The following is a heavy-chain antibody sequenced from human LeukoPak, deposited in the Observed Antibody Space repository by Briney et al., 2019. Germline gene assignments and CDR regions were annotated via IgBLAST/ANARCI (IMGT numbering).Heavy chain of an antibody. CDR2: INPNSGGT. J-gene: IGHJ4*02. CDR1: GYTFTDYY. D-gene: IGHD3-9*01. CDR3: ARDLLGILTGYPTYYFDY. Sequence: ASVKVSCKASGYTFTDYYMHWVRQAPGQGLEWMGWINPNSGGTNYAQKFQGWVTMTRDTSISTAYMELSRLRSDDTAVYYCARDLLGILTGYPTYYFDYWGQGTLVTVSS. V-gene: IGHV1-2*04.